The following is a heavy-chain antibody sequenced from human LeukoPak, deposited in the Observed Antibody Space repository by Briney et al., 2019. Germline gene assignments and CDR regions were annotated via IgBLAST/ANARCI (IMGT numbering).Heavy chain of an antibody. CDR2: ISERGGST. Sequence: GSLRLSCVVSGITLSNYGMSWVRQAPGKGLEWVSGISERGGSTNYADSVKGRFIISRDTSKNTVYLQMNSLRVEDTAVYFCAKRGIVIRAVIIIGFHKEAYYFDYWGQGILVTVSS. CDR1: GITLSNYG. J-gene: IGHJ4*02. V-gene: IGHV3-23*01. CDR3: AKRGIVIRAVIIIGFHKEAYYFDY. D-gene: IGHD3-10*01.